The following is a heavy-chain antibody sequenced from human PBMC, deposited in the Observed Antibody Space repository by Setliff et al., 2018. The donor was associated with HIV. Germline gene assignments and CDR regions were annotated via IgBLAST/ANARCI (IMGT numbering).Heavy chain of an antibody. CDR3: ARSGTYARVYYYYYGMDV. J-gene: IGHJ6*02. CDR2: INSDGSTT. CDR1: GFTFSSYW. V-gene: IGHV3-74*01. Sequence: PGGSLRLSCAASGFTFSSYWMHWVRQAPGKGLVWVSRINSDGSTTTYADSVKGRFTISRDNAKNTLYLQMNSLRAEDTAVYYCARSGTYARVYYYYYGMDVWGQGTTVTVSS. D-gene: IGHD3-10*01.